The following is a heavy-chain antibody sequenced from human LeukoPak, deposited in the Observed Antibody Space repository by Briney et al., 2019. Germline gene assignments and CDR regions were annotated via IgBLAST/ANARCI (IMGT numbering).Heavy chain of an antibody. CDR1: GGSISSSSYY. J-gene: IGHJ4*02. V-gene: IGHV4-39*01. D-gene: IGHD1-26*01. Sequence: PWETLSLTCTVSGGSISSSSYYWGWIRQPPGKGLEWIGSIYYSGSTYYNPSLKSRVTISVDTSKNQFSLKLSSVTAADTAVYYCARQSSSGSYWGQGTLVTVSS. CDR3: ARQSSSGSY. CDR2: IYYSGST.